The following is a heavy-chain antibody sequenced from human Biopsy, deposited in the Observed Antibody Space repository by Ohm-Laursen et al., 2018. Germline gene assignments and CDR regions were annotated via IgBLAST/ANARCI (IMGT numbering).Heavy chain of an antibody. J-gene: IGHJ4*02. D-gene: IGHD2-8*01. Sequence: ASVKVSCKASSYTFTDYNIHWMRQGPGQGLEWLGYINCKTGATNYAQKFQGTVTMTRDTSISTAYLALGSLRSADTAIYYCARDPLNGHKHFDYWGQGSPVTVSS. CDR2: INCKTGAT. CDR1: SYTFTDYN. V-gene: IGHV1-2*02. CDR3: ARDPLNGHKHFDY.